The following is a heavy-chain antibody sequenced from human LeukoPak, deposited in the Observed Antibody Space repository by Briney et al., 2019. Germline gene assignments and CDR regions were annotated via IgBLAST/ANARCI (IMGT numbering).Heavy chain of an antibody. V-gene: IGHV4-61*05. Sequence: SETLSLTCTVSGVSISSSSYYWGWIRQPPGKGLECIGYIYYSGNTYYNPSLKSRVTMSVDTSKNQFSLKLSSVAAADTAVYYCARAGPYYYYGMDVWGQGTTVTASS. J-gene: IGHJ6*02. CDR3: ARAGPYYYYGMDV. CDR2: IYYSGNT. CDR1: GVSISSSSYY.